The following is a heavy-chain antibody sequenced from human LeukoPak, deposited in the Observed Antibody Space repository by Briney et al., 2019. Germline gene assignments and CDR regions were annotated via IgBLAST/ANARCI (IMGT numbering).Heavy chain of an antibody. CDR2: INPYNGNT. CDR1: GYTFTTYG. Sequence: ASVKVSCKASGYTFTTYGISWVRQAPGQGLEWMGWINPYNGNTNYAQKLQGRVTMTTGTSTSTAYVELRSLRSDDTAIYYCARDRGHIVVVTAIPYFDYWGQGTLVTVSS. D-gene: IGHD2-21*02. CDR3: ARDRGHIVVVTAIPYFDY. J-gene: IGHJ4*02. V-gene: IGHV1-18*01.